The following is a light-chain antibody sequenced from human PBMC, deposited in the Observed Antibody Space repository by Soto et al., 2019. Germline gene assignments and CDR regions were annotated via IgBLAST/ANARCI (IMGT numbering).Light chain of an antibody. CDR2: QVS. CDR3: SSYAGSNKLV. V-gene: IGLV2-8*01. Sequence: QSALTQPPSASGSPGQSVTISCTGTSSDVGGYSSVSWYQHHPGKAPKLMIYQVSKRPSGVPDRFSGSKSGNTASLTVSGLQAEDEADYYCSSYAGSNKLVFGGGTKVT. J-gene: IGLJ3*02. CDR1: SSDVGGYSS.